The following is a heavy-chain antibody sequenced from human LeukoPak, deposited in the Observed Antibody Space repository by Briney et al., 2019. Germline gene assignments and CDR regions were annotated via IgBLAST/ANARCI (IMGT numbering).Heavy chain of an antibody. V-gene: IGHV4-59*08. CDR2: IYYSGST. J-gene: IGHJ5*02. Sequence: SETLSLTCTVSGGSTSSYYWSWIRQPPGKGLEWIGYIYYSGSTNYNPSLKSRVTISVDTSKNQFSLKLSSVTAADTAVYYCARHFVEVEYSSWFDPWGQGTLVTVSS. D-gene: IGHD5-18*01. CDR3: ARHFVEVEYSSWFDP. CDR1: GGSTSSYY.